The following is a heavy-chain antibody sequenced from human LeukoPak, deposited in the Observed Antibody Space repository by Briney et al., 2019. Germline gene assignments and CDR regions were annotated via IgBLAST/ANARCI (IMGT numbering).Heavy chain of an antibody. Sequence: GGSLRLSCAASGFTFNSYSMNWVRQAPGKGLEWVSSISSSSSYIYYADSVKGRFTISRDNAKNSLYLQMNSLRAEDTAVYYCARVHSSLLWFGEQYGMDVWGQGTTVTVSS. D-gene: IGHD3-10*01. CDR1: GFTFNSYS. CDR2: ISSSSSYI. V-gene: IGHV3-21*01. CDR3: ARVHSSLLWFGEQYGMDV. J-gene: IGHJ6*02.